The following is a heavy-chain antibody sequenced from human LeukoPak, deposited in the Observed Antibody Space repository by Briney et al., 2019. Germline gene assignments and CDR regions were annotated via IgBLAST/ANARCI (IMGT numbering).Heavy chain of an antibody. CDR3: ARYYYDSSGYYGFDY. J-gene: IGHJ4*02. CDR1: GYTFTSYG. V-gene: IGHV1-18*01. CDR2: ISAYNGNT. Sequence: ASVKVSCKASGYTFTSYGISWVRQAPGLGLEWMGWISAYNGNTNYAQKLQGRVTMTTDTPTSTAYMELRSLRSDDTAVYYCARYYYDSSGYYGFDYWGQGTLVTVSS. D-gene: IGHD3-22*01.